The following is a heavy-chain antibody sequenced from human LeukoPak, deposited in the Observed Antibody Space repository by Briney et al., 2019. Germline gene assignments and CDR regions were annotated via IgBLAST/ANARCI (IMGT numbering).Heavy chain of an antibody. Sequence: GGSLRLSCAASGFTFNSYGMHWVRQAPAKGLEWVAVISYDGSNKYYADSVKGRFTISRDNSKNTVNLQMNSLRDEDTAVYYCAKDYEAYCGGDCYSCFDSWGQGTLVTVSS. CDR1: GFTFNSYG. CDR3: AKDYEAYCGGDCYSCFDS. V-gene: IGHV3-30*18. D-gene: IGHD2-21*02. J-gene: IGHJ4*02. CDR2: ISYDGSNK.